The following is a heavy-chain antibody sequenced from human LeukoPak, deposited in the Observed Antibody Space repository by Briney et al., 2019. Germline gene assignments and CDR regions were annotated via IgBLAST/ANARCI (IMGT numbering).Heavy chain of an antibody. CDR1: GFTFSSYS. J-gene: IGHJ4*02. D-gene: IGHD2/OR15-2a*01. V-gene: IGHV3-21*01. Sequence: PGGSLRLSCAASGFTFSSYSMNWVRQAPGKGLEWVSSISSSSSYIYYADSVKGRFTISRDNAKNSLYLQMNSLRAEDTAVYYCASLPRLTVYDRDYWGQGTLVTVSS. CDR2: ISSSSSYI. CDR3: ASLPRLTVYDRDY.